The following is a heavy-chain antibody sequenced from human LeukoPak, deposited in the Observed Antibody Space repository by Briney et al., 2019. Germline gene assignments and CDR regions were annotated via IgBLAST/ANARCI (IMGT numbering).Heavy chain of an antibody. CDR2: INAGNGNT. D-gene: IGHD2-2*01. CDR1: GYTFTSYA. CDR3: ARGVLYCSSTSCYPNWFDP. J-gene: IGHJ5*02. Sequence: GASVKVSCKASGYTFTSYAMHWVRQAPGQRLEWMGWINAGNGNTKYSQKFQGRVTITRDTSASTAYMELSSLRSEDTAVYYCARGVLYCSSTSCYPNWFDPWGQGTLVTVSS. V-gene: IGHV1-3*01.